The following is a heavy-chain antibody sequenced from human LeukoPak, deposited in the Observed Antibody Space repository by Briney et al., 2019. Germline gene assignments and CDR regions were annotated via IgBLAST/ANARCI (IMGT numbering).Heavy chain of an antibody. D-gene: IGHD6-13*01. V-gene: IGHV1-2*02. CDR1: GYTFTGYY. Sequence: ASVKVSCKASGYTFTGYYIHWVRQAPGQGLEWMGWINPDSGSTNYAQKFQDRVTMTRDTSISTAYMELNRLRSDDTAVYYCAKTGLGYSASDYWGQGTLVTVSS. CDR2: INPDSGST. J-gene: IGHJ4*02. CDR3: AKTGLGYSASDY.